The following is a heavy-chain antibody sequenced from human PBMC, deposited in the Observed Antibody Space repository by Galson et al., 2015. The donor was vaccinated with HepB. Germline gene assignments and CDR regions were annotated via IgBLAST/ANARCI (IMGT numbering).Heavy chain of an antibody. J-gene: IGHJ4*02. CDR1: GDSVSSNGAA. Sequence: CAISGDSVSSNGAAWNWIRQSPSRGLEWLGRTYYRSKWYNDYAVSVKSRITINPDTSKNQFSLQLNSVTPEDTAVYYCARGYSSSDNFDYWGQGTLVAVSS. CDR2: TYYRSKWYN. CDR3: ARGYSSSDNFDY. V-gene: IGHV6-1*01. D-gene: IGHD6-6*01.